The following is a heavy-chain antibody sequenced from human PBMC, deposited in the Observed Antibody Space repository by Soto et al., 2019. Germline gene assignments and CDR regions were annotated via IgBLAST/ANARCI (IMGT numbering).Heavy chain of an antibody. CDR1: GFTFSSYS. Sequence: EVQLVESGGGLVQPGGSLRLSCAAPGFTFSSYSMNWVRQAPGKGLEWVSYISSSSSTIYYADSVKGRFTISRDNAKNSLYLQMNSLRAEDTAVYYCARGSLVVVIAHFDYWGQGTLVTVSS. D-gene: IGHD2-21*01. J-gene: IGHJ4*02. CDR2: ISSSSSTI. V-gene: IGHV3-48*01. CDR3: ARGSLVVVIAHFDY.